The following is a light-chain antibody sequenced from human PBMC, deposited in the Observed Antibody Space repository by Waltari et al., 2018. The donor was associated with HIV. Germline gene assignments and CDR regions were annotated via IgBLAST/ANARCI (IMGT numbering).Light chain of an antibody. CDR3: MQGTHWPPT. Sequence: EVVMSQFPLSLAVTPGQPAYISCTSSEGLVYRDGNTYLNWFHQRPGQSPRRLIFRVSNWDPGVPDRFRGSGSHTNFTLEITRVQSDDVGIFYCMQGTHWPPTFGQGTRLEI. J-gene: IGKJ2*01. CDR1: EGLVYRDGNTY. V-gene: IGKV2D-30*01. CDR2: RVS.